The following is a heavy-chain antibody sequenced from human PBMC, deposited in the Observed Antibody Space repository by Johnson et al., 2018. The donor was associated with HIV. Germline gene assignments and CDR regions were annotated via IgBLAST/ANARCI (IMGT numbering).Heavy chain of an antibody. CDR2: VNQDGSAK. Sequence: VQLVESGGGLVQPGGSLRLSCAASGFTLSNHWMSWVRQAPGKGLEYVANVNQDGSAKFYVDSVKGRFTISRDNAKNSLYLQMNSLRDEDTAVYYCARVTGDSSSWYVGAFDIWGEGTMVTVSS. CDR1: GFTLSNHW. J-gene: IGHJ3*02. CDR3: ARVTGDSSSWYVGAFDI. D-gene: IGHD6-13*01. V-gene: IGHV3-7*05.